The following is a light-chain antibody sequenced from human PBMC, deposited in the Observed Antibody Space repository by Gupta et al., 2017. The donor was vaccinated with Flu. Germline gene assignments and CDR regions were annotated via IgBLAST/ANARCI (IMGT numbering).Light chain of an antibody. Sequence: TLSLSPGERATLSCRARQSVSRYLDWYQQKQGQAPRRLIYDASNRANGIPARFSGSGAGTDFTLTISSLEPEDFAVYYCQQRSNWPPALTFGGGTKVEIK. CDR1: QSVSRY. CDR3: QQRSNWPPALT. V-gene: IGKV3-11*01. J-gene: IGKJ4*01. CDR2: DAS.